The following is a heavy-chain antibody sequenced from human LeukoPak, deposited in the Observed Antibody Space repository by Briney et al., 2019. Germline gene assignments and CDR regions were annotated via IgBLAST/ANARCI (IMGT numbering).Heavy chain of an antibody. CDR3: AKASEDHSSSPSDY. D-gene: IGHD6-13*01. J-gene: IGHJ4*02. V-gene: IGHV3-33*06. Sequence: GGSLRLSCAASGFTFSRYGMNWVCQAPGKGLEWVAVTWHDGSNKDYGDSVKGRFTISRDNSKNTLYLQMTSLRAEDTAVYYCAKASEDHSSSPSDYWGQGTLVTVSS. CDR2: TWHDGSNK. CDR1: GFTFSRYG.